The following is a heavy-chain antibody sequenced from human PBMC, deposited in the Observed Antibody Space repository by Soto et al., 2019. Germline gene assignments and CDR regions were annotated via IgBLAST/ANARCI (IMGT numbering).Heavy chain of an antibody. CDR3: ARGLRKGNYGMDV. J-gene: IGHJ6*02. CDR2: IIPMFETV. CDR1: GGPFDNYA. V-gene: IGHV1-69*13. Sequence: SVKVCFKDSGGPFDNYAVSWDRRAPGQGLEWMGGIIPMFETVNYAQRFQGRLTIAADESTSTAYMDLTSLTSADTAIYFCARGLRKGNYGMDVWGQGTTVTVSS. D-gene: IGHD2-15*01.